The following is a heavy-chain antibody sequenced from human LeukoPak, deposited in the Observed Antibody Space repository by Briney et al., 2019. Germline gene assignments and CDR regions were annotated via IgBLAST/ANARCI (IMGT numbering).Heavy chain of an antibody. Sequence: SVKVSCKASGGTFSSYAISWVRQAPGQGLEWMGGIIPIFGTANYAQKFQGRVTITADESTSTAYMELSSLRSEDTAVYYCARDPELDYYDSSGYAHFEYWGQGTLVTVSS. D-gene: IGHD3-22*01. CDR2: IIPIFGTA. V-gene: IGHV1-69*13. CDR3: ARDPELDYYDSSGYAHFEY. CDR1: GGTFSSYA. J-gene: IGHJ4*02.